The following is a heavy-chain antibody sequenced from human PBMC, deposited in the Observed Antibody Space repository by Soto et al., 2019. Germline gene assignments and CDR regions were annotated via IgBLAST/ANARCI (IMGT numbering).Heavy chain of an antibody. CDR3: AKEFRSIVLMVYASPENYYYYGMDV. D-gene: IGHD2-8*01. J-gene: IGHJ6*02. Sequence: QVQLVESGGGVVQPGRSLRLSCAASGFTFSSYGMHWVRQAPGKGLEWVAVISYDENNKYSADSVKGRFTISRDNSKNTLYLQMNSLRAEDTAVYYCAKEFRSIVLMVYASPENYYYYGMDVWGQGTTVTVSS. CDR1: GFTFSSYG. V-gene: IGHV3-30*18. CDR2: ISYDENNK.